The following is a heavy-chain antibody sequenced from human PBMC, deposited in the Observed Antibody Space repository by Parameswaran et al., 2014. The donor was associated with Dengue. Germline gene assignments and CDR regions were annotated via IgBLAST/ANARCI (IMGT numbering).Heavy chain of an antibody. V-gene: IGHV3-15*01. Sequence: RWIRQPPGKGLEWVGRVKSKPDGGTTDYATSVKGRFTISRDDSKNTLYLQMNSLKTEDTAVYYCIPIAARTYYYYGMDVWGQGTTVTVSS. D-gene: IGHD6-6*01. CDR2: VKSKPDGGTT. CDR3: IPIAARTYYYYGMDV. J-gene: IGHJ6*02.